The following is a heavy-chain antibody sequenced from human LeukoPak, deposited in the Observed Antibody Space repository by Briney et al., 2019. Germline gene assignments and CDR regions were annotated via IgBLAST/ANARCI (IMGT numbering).Heavy chain of an antibody. Sequence: SVKVSCKASGRTFSSKHITWVRQAPGQGLEWVGGMTPRFGTGNTAQKFHGRVAVTADESTSTVYMELSSLRPDDTALYYCARVSSIMGGGYNFFDPWGQGTLVTVSS. V-gene: IGHV1-69*13. J-gene: IGHJ5*02. CDR1: GRTFSSKH. CDR3: ARVSSIMGGGYNFFDP. D-gene: IGHD3-16*01. CDR2: MTPRFGTG.